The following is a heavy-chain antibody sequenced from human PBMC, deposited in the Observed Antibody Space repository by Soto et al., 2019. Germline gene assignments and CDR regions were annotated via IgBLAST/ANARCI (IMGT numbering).Heavy chain of an antibody. D-gene: IGHD1-26*01. J-gene: IGHJ6*02. Sequence: QVQLVQSGAEVKKPGSSVKVSCKASGGTFSSYAISWVRQAPGQGLEWMGGIIPIFGTANYAQKFQGRVTITADESTSTAYMELSSLRSEDTAVYYCARDLSVGATTYYYYSGMDVWGQGTTVTVSS. CDR1: GGTFSSYA. CDR2: IIPIFGTA. V-gene: IGHV1-69*01. CDR3: ARDLSVGATTYYYYSGMDV.